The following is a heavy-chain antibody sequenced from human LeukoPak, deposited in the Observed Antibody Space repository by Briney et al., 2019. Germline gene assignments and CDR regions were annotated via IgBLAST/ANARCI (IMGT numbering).Heavy chain of an antibody. D-gene: IGHD5-18*01. CDR1: GGSFSGYY. CDR2: INHSGST. CDR3: ARENGYRYDY. Sequence: SETLSLTCAVYGGSFSGYYWNWIRQPPGKGLEWIGEINHSGSTNYNPSLKSRVTISVDTSKNQFSLKLSSGTAADTALYYCARENGYRYDYWGQGTLVTVSS. J-gene: IGHJ4*02. V-gene: IGHV4-34*01.